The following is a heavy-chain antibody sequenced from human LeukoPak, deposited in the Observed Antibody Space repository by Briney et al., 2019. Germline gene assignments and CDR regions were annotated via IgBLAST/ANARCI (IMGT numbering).Heavy chain of an antibody. V-gene: IGHV4-34*01. D-gene: IGHD2-8*01. CDR2: IIHNGRT. CDR3: ARGVLVTVYAAFDY. J-gene: IGHJ4*02. Sequence: SETLSLTCGVYGGSFSGYYWTWIRQSPGMGLEWVGEIIHNGRTNYNPSLTSRVTISVDTSKSQFSLELRSVTAADTAVYYCARGVLVTVYAAFDYWGQGTLVTVSS. CDR1: GGSFSGYY.